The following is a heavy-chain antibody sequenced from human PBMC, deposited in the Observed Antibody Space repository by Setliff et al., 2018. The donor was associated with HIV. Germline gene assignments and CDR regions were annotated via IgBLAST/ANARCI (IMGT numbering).Heavy chain of an antibody. CDR3: AREGLAVAGLNWFDP. D-gene: IGHD6-19*01. CDR2: IYYSGDT. Sequence: SETLSLTCTVSGASVNSDDYYWSWIRQTPGKGLEWIGYIYYSGDTYYNATLQSRATILLDTSKNQFSLKLSSVTAADTAVYYCAREGLAVAGLNWFDPWGQGTLVTVSS. V-gene: IGHV4-30-4*02. J-gene: IGHJ5*02. CDR1: GASVNSDDYY.